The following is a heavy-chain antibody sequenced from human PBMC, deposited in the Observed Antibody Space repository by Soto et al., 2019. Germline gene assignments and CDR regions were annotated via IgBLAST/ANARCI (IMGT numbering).Heavy chain of an antibody. Sequence: PSETLSLICTVSGGSIGGFYWSWIRQPPGKGLEWIGYIYYNGSTNYNPSLKSRVTISVDTSKNQFSLKLSSVTAADTAVYYCARTYYDFWSGYWRWFDPWGQGTLVTVSS. CDR2: IYYNGST. J-gene: IGHJ5*02. CDR1: GGSIGGFY. V-gene: IGHV4-59*01. D-gene: IGHD3-3*01. CDR3: ARTYYDFWSGYWRWFDP.